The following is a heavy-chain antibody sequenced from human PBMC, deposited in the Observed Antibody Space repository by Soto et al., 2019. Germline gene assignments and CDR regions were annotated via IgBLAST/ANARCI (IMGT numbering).Heavy chain of an antibody. CDR1: GYRFTHYW. V-gene: IGHV5-51*01. CDR3: ARAVYDFWSGLGSPPIYHNMDV. D-gene: IGHD3-3*01. CDR2: IYPVDSDT. J-gene: IGHJ6*03. Sequence: GESLETSCKGSGYRFTHYWIGWVREMPGKGSQWMLIIYPVDSDTKYSPSFQGQVTISADKSISTAYLQWNSLKASDTAMYYCARAVYDFWSGLGSPPIYHNMDVWGQGTTVTVSS.